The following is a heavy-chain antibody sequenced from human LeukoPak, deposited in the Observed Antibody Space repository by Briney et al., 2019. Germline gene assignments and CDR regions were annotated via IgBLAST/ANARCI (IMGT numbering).Heavy chain of an antibody. V-gene: IGHV4-59*11. CDR1: XGSISSQY. CDR2: IYYSGST. D-gene: IGHD6-13*01. J-gene: IGHJ4*02. CDR3: ARSQGSSSWYPGDY. Sequence: LXLXCTVSXGSISSQYWSWVRQPAGKGLEWVGYIYYSGSTNYNPSLKSRVTISVDTSKKQFSLKLSSVTAADTAVYYCARSQGSSSWYPGDYWGQGTLVTVSS.